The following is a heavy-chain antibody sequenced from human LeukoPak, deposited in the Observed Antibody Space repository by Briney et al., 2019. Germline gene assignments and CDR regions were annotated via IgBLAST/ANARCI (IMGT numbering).Heavy chain of an antibody. CDR1: GFTFSSYV. CDR3: ARLREFSGPDRGGY. J-gene: IGHJ4*02. CDR2: INSDGTTT. D-gene: IGHD1-26*01. V-gene: IGHV3-74*03. Sequence: GGSLRLSCAASGFTFSSYVMSWVRHAPGEGLVWVSRINSDGTTTEYADFVKGRFSISRDNTKNTLYLQMNSLRAEDTAVYYCARLREFSGPDRGGYWGQGTLVTVSS.